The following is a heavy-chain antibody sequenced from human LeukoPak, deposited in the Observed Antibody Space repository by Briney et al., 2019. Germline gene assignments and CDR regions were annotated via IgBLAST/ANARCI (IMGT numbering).Heavy chain of an antibody. CDR2: ISYDGINN. Sequence: GGSLRLSCAASGGTFSSYAMHWGRQAPGKGLEWVAVISYDGINNYYADSVKGRFTLSRDNSKTTLYQQMNSLRAEDTAVYYCARGPGISTYYYDSSGVHAFDIWGQGTMVTVSS. D-gene: IGHD3-22*01. CDR3: ARGPGISTYYYDSSGVHAFDI. J-gene: IGHJ3*02. CDR1: GGTFSSYA. V-gene: IGHV3-30*04.